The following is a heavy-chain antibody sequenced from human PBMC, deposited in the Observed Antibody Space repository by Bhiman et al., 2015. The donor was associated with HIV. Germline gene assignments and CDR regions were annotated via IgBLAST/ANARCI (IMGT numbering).Heavy chain of an antibody. CDR3: VRDAQYYYGSGRSRKQPQEALDY. CDR2: ISTSSIYI. CDR1: GFTFSRNS. J-gene: IGHJ4*02. Sequence: EVHLVESGGGLVQAGESLRLSCAASGFTFSRNSMNWVRQAPGKGLEWVSSISTSSIYIHYADTLKGRFTISRDNARNTLYLEIDDLRHEDTALYYCVRDAQYYYGSGRSRKQPQEALDYWGQGTLVTVSS. D-gene: IGHD3-10*01. V-gene: IGHV3-21*06.